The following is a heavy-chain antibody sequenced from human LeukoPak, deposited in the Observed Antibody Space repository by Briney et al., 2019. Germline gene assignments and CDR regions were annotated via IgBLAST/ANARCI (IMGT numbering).Heavy chain of an antibody. V-gene: IGHV3-64*04. J-gene: IGHJ4*02. CDR3: ARVRFSALDY. CDR1: GFTFSGYS. CDR2: LSSNGGST. D-gene: IGHD6-25*01. Sequence: GGSLRLSCSASGFTFSGYSMHWVRQAPGEGLEYVSALSSNGGSTYYADSVKGRFTISRDSSKNTLYLQMNSLIVEDTAVYYCARVRFSALDYWGQGTLVTVSS.